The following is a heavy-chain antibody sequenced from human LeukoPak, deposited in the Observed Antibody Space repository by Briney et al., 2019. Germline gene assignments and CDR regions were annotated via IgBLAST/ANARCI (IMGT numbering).Heavy chain of an antibody. V-gene: IGHV3-21*04. CDR3: AKDRYYDSSGYYPYYFDY. CDR1: GFPFSTYS. J-gene: IGHJ4*02. Sequence: GGSLRLSCTASGFPFSTYSVQWVRQAPGKGLEWVSSTSGSSRYTFYAASVEGRFTISRDNSKNTLYLQMNSLRAEDTAVYYCAKDRYYDSSGYYPYYFDYWGQGTLVTVSS. D-gene: IGHD3-22*01. CDR2: TSGSSRYT.